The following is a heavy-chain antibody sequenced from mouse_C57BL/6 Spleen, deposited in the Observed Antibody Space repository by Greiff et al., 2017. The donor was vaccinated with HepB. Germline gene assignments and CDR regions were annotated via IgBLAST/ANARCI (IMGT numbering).Heavy chain of an antibody. CDR2: IYPGDGDT. Sequence: QLQQSGPELVKPGASVKISCKASGYAFSSSWMNWVKQRPGKGLEWIGRIYPGDGDTNYNGKFKGKATLTADKSSSTAYMQLSSLTSEDSAVYFCARSYSNYNAMDYWGQGTSVTVSS. D-gene: IGHD2-5*01. CDR3: ARSYSNYNAMDY. J-gene: IGHJ4*01. CDR1: GYAFSSSW. V-gene: IGHV1-82*01.